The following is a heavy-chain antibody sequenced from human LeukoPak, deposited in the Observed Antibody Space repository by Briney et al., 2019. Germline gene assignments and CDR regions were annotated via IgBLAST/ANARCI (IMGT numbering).Heavy chain of an antibody. CDR1: GGSIRSSYYY. D-gene: IGHD3-16*02. CDR2: IYDSGST. CDR3: ARGPNYDYVWGSYRYTPRYFDY. Sequence: SETLSLTCTVSGGSIRSSYYYWGWIRQPPGKGLEWIGSIYDSGSTYYNPSLKSRVTISVDTSKNQFSLKLSSVTAADTAVYYCARGPNYDYVWGSYRYTPRYFDYWGQGTLVTVSS. J-gene: IGHJ4*02. V-gene: IGHV4-39*01.